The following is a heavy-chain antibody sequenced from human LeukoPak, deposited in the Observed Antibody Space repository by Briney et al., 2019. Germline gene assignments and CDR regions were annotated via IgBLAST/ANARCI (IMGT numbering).Heavy chain of an antibody. V-gene: IGHV4-61*02. Sequence: SSETLSLTCTVSGGSISSGSYYWSWIRQPAGKGPEWIGRIHTGGSTNYNPPLKSRVTISVDTSKNQFSLKLSSVTAADTAVYYCARDDFWSGYDAFDIWGQGTMVTVSS. CDR2: IHTGGST. D-gene: IGHD3-3*01. CDR1: GGSISSGSYY. CDR3: ARDDFWSGYDAFDI. J-gene: IGHJ3*02.